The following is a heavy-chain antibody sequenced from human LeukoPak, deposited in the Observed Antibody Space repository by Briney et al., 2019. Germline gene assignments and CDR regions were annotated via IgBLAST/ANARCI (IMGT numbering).Heavy chain of an antibody. CDR2: IYTSGST. J-gene: IGHJ6*03. CDR1: GGSISTYY. Sequence: SETLSLTCSVSGGSISTYYWSWIRQPAGKGLVWIGRIYTSGSTNYNPSLKSRVTMSVDTSKNQFSLKLSSVTAADTAVYFCVRVIGAPNYYYYMDVWGKGTTVTVSS. CDR3: VRVIGAPNYYYYMDV. D-gene: IGHD3-22*01. V-gene: IGHV4-4*07.